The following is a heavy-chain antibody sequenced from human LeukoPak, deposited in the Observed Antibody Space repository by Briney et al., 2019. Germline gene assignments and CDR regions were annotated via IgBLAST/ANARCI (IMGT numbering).Heavy chain of an antibody. V-gene: IGHV1-46*01. Sequence: ASVNVSCTASGYTFTSYYMHWVRQAPGQGLEWMGMIKPSGGSTSYAQKFQGRLTMTRDTSTSTVYMELSSLRSEDTAVYYCARVYSSMAARGLWFDPWGQGTLVTVSS. CDR3: ARVYSSMAARGLWFDP. CDR2: IKPSGGST. CDR1: GYTFTSYY. D-gene: IGHD6-6*01. J-gene: IGHJ5*02.